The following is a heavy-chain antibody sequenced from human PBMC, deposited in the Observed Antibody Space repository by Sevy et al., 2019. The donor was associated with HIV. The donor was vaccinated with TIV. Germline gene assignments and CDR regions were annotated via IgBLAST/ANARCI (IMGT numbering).Heavy chain of an antibody. CDR2: FDPEDGET. CDR1: GYTLTQLS. Sequence: ASVKVSCKVSGYTLTQLSMHWVRQAPVKGVEWMGSFDPEDGETLYAQRFQGKVTMTEDTSTDTAYMELRSLRSEDTAVYYCATTKDYYDSSGSPFDYWGQGTLVTVSS. J-gene: IGHJ4*02. CDR3: ATTKDYYDSSGSPFDY. V-gene: IGHV1-24*01. D-gene: IGHD3-22*01.